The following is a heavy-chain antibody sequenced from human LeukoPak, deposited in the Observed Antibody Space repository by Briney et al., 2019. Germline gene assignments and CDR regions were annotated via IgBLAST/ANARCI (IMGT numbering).Heavy chain of an antibody. CDR2: IYYSGST. D-gene: IGHD4-17*01. Sequence: SETLSLTCTVSGGSVNNYYWTWIRQPPGKGLEWIGYIYYSGSTNYNPSLKSRVTISVDTSKNQFSLKLSSVTAADTAVYYCARSHYGDPYYYYYYMDVWGKGTTVTVSS. CDR3: ARSHYGDPYYYYYYMDV. V-gene: IGHV4-59*02. CDR1: GGSVNNYY. J-gene: IGHJ6*03.